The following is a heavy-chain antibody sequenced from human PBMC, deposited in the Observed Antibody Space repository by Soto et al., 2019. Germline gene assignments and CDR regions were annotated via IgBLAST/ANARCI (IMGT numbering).Heavy chain of an antibody. J-gene: IGHJ5*02. CDR2: MSYSGST. Sequence: PSETLSLTCTVSGGSISKSSYYWVWIRQPPGKGLEWVGSMSYSGSTYYNPSLKSRVATSVDTSKNQLSLQVSSVTAADTAVYYCSRRAPEGFDPWGQGTLVTVS. CDR1: GGSISKSSYY. V-gene: IGHV4-39*01. CDR3: SRRAPEGFDP.